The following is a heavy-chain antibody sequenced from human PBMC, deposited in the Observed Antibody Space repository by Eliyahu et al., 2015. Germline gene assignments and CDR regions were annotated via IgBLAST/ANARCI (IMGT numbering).Heavy chain of an antibody. V-gene: IGHV3-30*03. CDR3: ARDTFGDYLTYHFDY. CDR1: XFXFXXYG. D-gene: IGHD4-17*01. J-gene: IGHJ4*02. Sequence: QVQLVXSGGGVVQPGRSLRLACXPSXFXFXXYGLXCGRQAPGKGGEGVAVISYDGSNKYYADSVKGRFTISRDNSKNTLYLQMNSLRAEDTAVYYCARDTFGDYLTYHFDYWGQGTLVTVSS. CDR2: ISYDGSNK.